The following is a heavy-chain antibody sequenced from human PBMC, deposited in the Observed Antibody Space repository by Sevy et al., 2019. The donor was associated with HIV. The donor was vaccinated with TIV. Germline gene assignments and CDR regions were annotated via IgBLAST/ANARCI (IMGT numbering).Heavy chain of an antibody. J-gene: IGHJ4*02. CDR3: AKDSDYRNYYDSSGYLAY. Sequence: GGSLRLSCAASGFTFSSYGMHWVRQAPGKGLEWVAVISYDGSNKYYADSVKGRFTISRDNSKNTLYLQMNSLRDEDTAVYYCAKDSDYRNYYDSSGYLAYWGQGTLVTVSS. V-gene: IGHV3-30*18. CDR2: ISYDGSNK. CDR1: GFTFSSYG. D-gene: IGHD3-22*01.